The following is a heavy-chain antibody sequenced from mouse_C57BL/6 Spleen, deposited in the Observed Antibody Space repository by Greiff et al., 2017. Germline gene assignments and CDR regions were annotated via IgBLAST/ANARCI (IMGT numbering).Heavy chain of an antibody. CDR2: IDPEDGET. D-gene: IGHD1-1*01. Sequence: VQLQQSGAELVKPGASVKLSCTASGFNIKDYYMHWVKQRTEQGLEWIGRIDPEDGETKYAPKFQGKATITADTSSNTAYLQRSILTSEDTAVYYGAESPNYYGSSYEEFDYWGQGTTLTGSS. CDR3: AESPNYYGSSYEEFDY. J-gene: IGHJ2*01. CDR1: GFNIKDYY. V-gene: IGHV14-2*01.